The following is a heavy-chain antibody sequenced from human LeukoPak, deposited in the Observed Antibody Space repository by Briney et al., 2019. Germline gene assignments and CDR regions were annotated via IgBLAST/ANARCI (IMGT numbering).Heavy chain of an antibody. V-gene: IGHV5-51*01. Sequence: GESLKISCKGSGYSFTSYWIGWVRQMPGKGLEFMGILYPGDSDTRYSPSFQGQVTISADKSISTAFLQWSSLKASDTAMYYCARHETGPYFDYWGQGTLVTVSS. CDR1: GYSFTSYW. CDR2: LYPGDSDT. CDR3: ARHETGPYFDY. D-gene: IGHD1-1*01. J-gene: IGHJ4*02.